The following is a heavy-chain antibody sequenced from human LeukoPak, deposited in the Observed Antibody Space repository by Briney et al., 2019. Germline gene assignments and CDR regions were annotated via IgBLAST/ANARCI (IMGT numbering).Heavy chain of an antibody. V-gene: IGHV3-30*02. Sequence: PGGSLRLSCAASGFTFSNFGMHWVRQTPDKALDWVAFIRYDGSAKWYADSVKGRFTISRDNSKNTLYLQMNSLRAEDTAVYYCAKDPRDAYYYDSSGYYYVPAFDYWGQGTLVTVSS. D-gene: IGHD3-22*01. CDR3: AKDPRDAYYYDSSGYYYVPAFDY. CDR1: GFTFSNFG. CDR2: IRYDGSAK. J-gene: IGHJ4*02.